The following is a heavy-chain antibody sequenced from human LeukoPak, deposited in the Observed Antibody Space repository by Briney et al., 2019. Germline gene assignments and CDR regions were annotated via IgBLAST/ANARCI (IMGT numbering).Heavy chain of an antibody. CDR2: ISAYNGNT. CDR3: ARDLRFTAQRSFDY. Sequence: GASVKVSCKASGYAFTSYGISWVRQAPGQGLEWMGWISAYNGNTNYAQKLQGRVTMTTDTSTSTAYMELRSLRSDDTAVYYCARDLRFTAQRSFDYWGQGTLVTVSS. CDR1: GYAFTSYG. V-gene: IGHV1-18*01. J-gene: IGHJ4*02. D-gene: IGHD5/OR15-5a*01.